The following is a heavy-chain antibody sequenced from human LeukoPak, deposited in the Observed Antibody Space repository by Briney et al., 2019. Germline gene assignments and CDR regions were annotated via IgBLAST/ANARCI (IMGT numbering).Heavy chain of an antibody. CDR2: IYYSGST. CDR3: ARVGYYDSSGTHFDY. D-gene: IGHD3-22*01. J-gene: IGHJ4*02. CDR1: GGSISSYY. Sequence: PSETLSLTCTVSGGSISSYYWSWIRQPPGKGLEWIGYIYYSGSTNYNPSLKSRVTISVDTSKNQFSLRLSSVTAADTAVYYCARVGYYDSSGTHFDYWGQGTLVTVSS. V-gene: IGHV4-59*12.